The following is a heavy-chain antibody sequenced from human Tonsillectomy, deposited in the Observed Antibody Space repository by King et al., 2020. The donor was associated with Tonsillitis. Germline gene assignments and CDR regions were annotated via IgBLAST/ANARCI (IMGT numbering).Heavy chain of an antibody. CDR1: GFTFSSYG. D-gene: IGHD3-22*01. J-gene: IGHJ6*02. Sequence: VQLVESGGGVVQPGRSLRLSCAASGFTFSSYGMHWVRQAPGKGLEWVAVISYDGSNKYYADSVKGRFTISRDNSKNTLYLQMNSLRAEDTAVYYCAKVYYDSSGYKDYYYYYGMDVWGQGTTVTVSS. CDR2: ISYDGSNK. V-gene: IGHV3-30*18. CDR3: AKVYYDSSGYKDYYYYYGMDV.